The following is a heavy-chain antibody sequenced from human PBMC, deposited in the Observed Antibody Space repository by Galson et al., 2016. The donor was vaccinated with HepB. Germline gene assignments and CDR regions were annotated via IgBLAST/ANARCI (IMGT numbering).Heavy chain of an antibody. V-gene: IGHV3-23*01. CDR3: TKGHLNDRTY. CDR2: ISGSGGTT. CDR1: GFTFSPYA. J-gene: IGHJ4*02. Sequence: SLRLSCAASGFTFSPYAMTWVRQAPGKGLEWVSAISGSGGTTYYADSVKGRFTISRDNSKNTLYLQMNSLRAEDTAVYHCTKGHLNDRTYWGQGTLVTVSS. D-gene: IGHD3-22*01.